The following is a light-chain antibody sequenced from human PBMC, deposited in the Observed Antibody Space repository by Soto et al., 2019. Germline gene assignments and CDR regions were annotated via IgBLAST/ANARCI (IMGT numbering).Light chain of an antibody. V-gene: IGKV2-28*01. CDR3: MQALQTPS. J-gene: IGKJ2*01. CDR1: QSLLHRNGKNY. Sequence: DVVMTQSPLSLPVTPGEPASISCRSSQSLLHRNGKNYLDWYLQKPGQSPQLLIYLGSNRASGVPDRFSGSESGTDFTLKISRVEAEYVGVYYCMQALQTPSFGQGTKLEIK. CDR2: LGS.